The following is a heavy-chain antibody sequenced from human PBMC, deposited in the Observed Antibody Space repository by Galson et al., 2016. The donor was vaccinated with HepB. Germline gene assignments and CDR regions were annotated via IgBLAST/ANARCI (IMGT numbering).Heavy chain of an antibody. V-gene: IGHV3-30*18. D-gene: IGHD3-10*01. J-gene: IGHJ6*02. CDR2: ISYDGSNK. CDR1: GFTFSSFS. CDR3: AKDKGSGSYYNEPIPRYFAMDV. Sequence: SLRLSCAASGFTFSSFSMNWVRQAPGKGLEWVAVISYDGSNKFYADSVKGRFTLSRDNSKDTLYLQMNSLRAEDTALYYCAKDKGSGSYYNEPIPRYFAMDVWGQGTTVTVSS.